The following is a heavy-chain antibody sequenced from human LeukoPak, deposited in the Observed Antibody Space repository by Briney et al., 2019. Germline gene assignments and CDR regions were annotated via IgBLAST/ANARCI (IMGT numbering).Heavy chain of an antibody. J-gene: IGHJ5*02. CDR1: GGSFSGYY. CDR2: INHSGST. V-gene: IGHV4-34*01. D-gene: IGHD2-15*01. CDR3: ARGQGYRRYCSGGSCYSWFDP. Sequence: SETLSLTCAVYGGSFSGYYWSRIRQPPGKGLEWIGEINHSGSTNYNPSLKSRVTISVDTSKNQFSLKLSSVTAADTAVYYCARGQGYRRYCSGGSCYSWFDPWGQGTLVTVSS.